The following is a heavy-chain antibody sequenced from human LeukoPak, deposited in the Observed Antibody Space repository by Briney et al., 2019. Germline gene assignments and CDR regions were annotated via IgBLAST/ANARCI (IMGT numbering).Heavy chain of an antibody. Sequence: KPSETLSLTCAVYGGSFSGYYWSWIRQPPGKGLEWIGEINHSGSTNYNPSLKSRVTISVDTSKNQVSLDLNSVTAADTAVYYCARGFETISFDYWGQGALVTVSS. J-gene: IGHJ4*02. D-gene: IGHD3-3*02. CDR2: INHSGST. V-gene: IGHV4-34*01. CDR1: GGSFSGYY. CDR3: ARGFETISFDY.